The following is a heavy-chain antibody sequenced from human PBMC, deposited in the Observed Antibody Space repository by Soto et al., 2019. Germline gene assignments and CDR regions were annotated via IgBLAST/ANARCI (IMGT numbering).Heavy chain of an antibody. CDR3: ARGYGDYVLDY. CDR1: GGSISSYY. D-gene: IGHD4-17*01. J-gene: IGHJ4*02. Sequence: QVQLQESGPGLVKPSETLSLTCTVSGGSISSYYWSWIRQPPGKGLEWIGYIYYSGSTNYNPSLKSRVPTPADPSKNQCSLRLSSGTAADPAVYYCARGYGDYVLDYWGQGTLVTVSS. V-gene: IGHV4-59*08. CDR2: IYYSGST.